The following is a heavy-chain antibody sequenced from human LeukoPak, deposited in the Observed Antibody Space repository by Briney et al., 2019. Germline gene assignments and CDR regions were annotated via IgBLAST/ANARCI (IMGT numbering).Heavy chain of an antibody. J-gene: IGHJ3*02. V-gene: IGHV3-20*04. CDR3: ARDKQLVDRVDAFDI. D-gene: IGHD6-13*01. Sequence: GGSLRLSCAASGFTFDDYGMSWVRQAPGKGLEWVSGINWNGGSTGYADSVKGRFTISRDNAKNSLYLQMNSLRAEDTAVYYCARDKQLVDRVDAFDIWGQGTMVTVSS. CDR1: GFTFDDYG. CDR2: INWNGGST.